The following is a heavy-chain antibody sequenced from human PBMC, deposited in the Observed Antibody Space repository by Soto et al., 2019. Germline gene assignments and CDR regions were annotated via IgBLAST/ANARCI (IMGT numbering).Heavy chain of an antibody. D-gene: IGHD2-15*01. V-gene: IGHV4-59*08. J-gene: IGHJ4*02. Sequence: ETLSLTCAVSGCSISSYYWSWIRQPPGKGLKWIGYIYYSGSTNYNPSLKSRVTISVDTSKNQFSLKLSSVTAADTAVYYCARRYGGTFDYWGQGTLVTVSS. CDR3: ARRYGGTFDY. CDR2: IYYSGST. CDR1: GCSISSYY.